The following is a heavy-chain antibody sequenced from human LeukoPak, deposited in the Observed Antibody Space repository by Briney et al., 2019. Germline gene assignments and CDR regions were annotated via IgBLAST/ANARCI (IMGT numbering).Heavy chain of an antibody. CDR1: GYIFSSYG. CDR3: ARDGYSYGYWMYYFDY. V-gene: IGHV1-18*01. D-gene: IGHD5-18*01. J-gene: IGHJ4*02. CDR2: SSANNGST. Sequence: ASVKVSCKTSGYIFSSYGISWVRQAPGQGLEWMGWSSANNGSTNYAQKLQGRVTMTKDTSTNTAYMELRSLRVDDTAVYYCARDGYSYGYWMYYFDYWGQGTLVTVSS.